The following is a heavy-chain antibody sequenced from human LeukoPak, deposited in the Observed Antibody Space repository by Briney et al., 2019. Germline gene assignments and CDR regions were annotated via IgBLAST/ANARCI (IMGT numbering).Heavy chain of an antibody. CDR1: GGSITNYY. V-gene: IGHV4-59*01. Sequence: SETLSLTCSVSGGSITNYYWSWIRQPPGKGLEWFGYIYYSGSTNYNPSLKSRVTISVDTSKNQFSLKLSSVTAADTAVYYCARYYYGSGSYPCWFDPWGQGTLVAVSS. CDR3: ARYYYGSGSYPCWFDP. D-gene: IGHD3-10*01. CDR2: IYYSGST. J-gene: IGHJ5*02.